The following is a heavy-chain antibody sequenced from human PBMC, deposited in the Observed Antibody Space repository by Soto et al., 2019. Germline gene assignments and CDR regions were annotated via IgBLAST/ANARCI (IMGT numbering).Heavy chain of an antibody. CDR2: IIPIFGTA. J-gene: IGHJ3*02. V-gene: IGHV1-69*06. Sequence: SVKVSCKASGGTFSSYAISWVRQAPGQGLEWMGGIIPIFGTANYAQKFQGRVTITADKSTSTAYMELSSLRSEDTAVYYCARNKLEDCYDSSGPDAFDIWGQGTMVTVSS. CDR1: GGTFSSYA. CDR3: ARNKLEDCYDSSGPDAFDI. D-gene: IGHD3-22*01.